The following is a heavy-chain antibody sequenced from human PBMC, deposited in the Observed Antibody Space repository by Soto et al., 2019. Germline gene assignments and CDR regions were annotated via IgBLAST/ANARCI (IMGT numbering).Heavy chain of an antibody. CDR3: VRLSSWGSDFDY. Sequence: SETLSLTCTVSGGSISSSSYYWGWIRQPPGKGLEWIGSIYYSGSTYYNPSLKSRVTISVDTSKNQFSLKLSSVTAADTAVYYCVRLSSWGSDFDYWGQGTLVTVSS. CDR2: IYYSGST. D-gene: IGHD3-16*02. J-gene: IGHJ4*02. CDR1: GGSISSSSYY. V-gene: IGHV4-39*01.